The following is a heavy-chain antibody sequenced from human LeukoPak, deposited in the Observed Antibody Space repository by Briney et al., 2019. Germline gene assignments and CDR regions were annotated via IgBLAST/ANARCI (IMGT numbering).Heavy chain of an antibody. J-gene: IGHJ4*02. D-gene: IGHD2-15*01. CDR3: ARGTKYCSGGSCYPNY. CDR1: GYTFTSYY. Sequence: APVKVSCKASGYTFTSYYMHWVRQAPGQGLEWMGIINPSGGSTSYAQKFQGRVTMTRDTSTSTVYMELSSLRSGDTAVYYCARGTKYCSGGSCYPNYWGQGTLVTVSS. CDR2: INPSGGST. V-gene: IGHV1-46*01.